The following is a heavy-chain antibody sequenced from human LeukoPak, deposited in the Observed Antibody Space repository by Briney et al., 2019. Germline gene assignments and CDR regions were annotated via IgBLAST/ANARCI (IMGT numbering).Heavy chain of an antibody. D-gene: IGHD4/OR15-4a*01. V-gene: IGHV3-23*05. CDR1: GFTLGSYA. Sequence: PGGSLRLSCAASGFTLGSYAMSWVRQAPGKGLEWVSFIYSGGNTHYSDSLKGRFTISRDNSKNTLYLQMNSLGVEDTAVYYCARRAGAYSHPYDYWGQGTLVTVSS. CDR3: ARRAGAYSHPYDY. J-gene: IGHJ4*02. CDR2: IYSGGNT.